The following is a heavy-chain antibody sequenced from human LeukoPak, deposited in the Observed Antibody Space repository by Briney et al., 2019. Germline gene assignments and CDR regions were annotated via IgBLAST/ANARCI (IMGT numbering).Heavy chain of an antibody. V-gene: IGHV4-39*07. CDR2: MNYGGSS. Sequence: PSETLSLTCTASGGSLSSSSNSYWGWIRQPPGKGLEWIGSMNYGGSSHYNPSLESRVTISIDTSKNQFSLKLTSVTAADTAVYYCARDRDDSDAFDIWGQGTMVTVSS. CDR3: ARDRDDSDAFDI. J-gene: IGHJ3*02. D-gene: IGHD3-22*01. CDR1: GGSLSSSSNSY.